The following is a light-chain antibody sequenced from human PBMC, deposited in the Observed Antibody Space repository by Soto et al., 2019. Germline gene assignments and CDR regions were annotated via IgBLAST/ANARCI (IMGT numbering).Light chain of an antibody. CDR3: QYQGT. CDR2: DTS. CDR1: QSVGRRY. Sequence: IVLTQSPGTLSLSPGERATLSCRASQSVGRRYLAWYQQRPGQAPRLLIYDTSERASDIPDRFSGSRSGTDFTLTISRLVPEDFAVYYCQYQGTFGGGTKVEIK. J-gene: IGKJ4*01. V-gene: IGKV3-20*01.